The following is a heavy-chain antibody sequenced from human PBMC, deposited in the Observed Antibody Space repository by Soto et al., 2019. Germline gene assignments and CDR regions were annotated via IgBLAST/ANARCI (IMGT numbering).Heavy chain of an antibody. CDR3: ARDWDAPYDSSGYYYYGMDV. CDR1: GYTFTSYC. J-gene: IGHJ6*02. V-gene: IGHV1-18*01. D-gene: IGHD3-22*01. CDR2: ISAYNGNT. Sequence: GVSVKVSSKAPGYTFTSYCISWVRQAPGKGLEWMGWISAYNGNTNYAQKLQGRVTMTTDTSTSTAYMELRSLRSDDTAVYYCARDWDAPYDSSGYYYYGMDVWGQGTTVTVSS.